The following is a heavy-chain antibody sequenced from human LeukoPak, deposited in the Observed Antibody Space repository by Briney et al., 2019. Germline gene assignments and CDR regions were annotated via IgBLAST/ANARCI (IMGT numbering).Heavy chain of an antibody. J-gene: IGHJ3*02. CDR1: GFFFSSYG. D-gene: IGHD3-3*01. CDR3: AKGQGYDFWSAEIAFDI. Sequence: GGSLRLSCAASGFFFSSYGMHWVRQAPGKGLEWVSGISWNSGSIGYADSVKGRFTISRDNAKNSLYLQMNSLRAEDMALYYCAKGQGYDFWSAEIAFDIWGQGTMVTVSS. CDR2: ISWNSGSI. V-gene: IGHV3-9*03.